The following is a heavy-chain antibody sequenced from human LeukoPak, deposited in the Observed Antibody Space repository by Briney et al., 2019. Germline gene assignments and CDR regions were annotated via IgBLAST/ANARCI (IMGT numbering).Heavy chain of an antibody. CDR2: IRSKTKSYAT. V-gene: IGHV3-73*01. D-gene: IGHD4-17*01. J-gene: IGHJ1*01. CDR1: GFTLSGSA. CDR3: SRADDYDDYERHFQD. Sequence: GGSLRLSCAASGFTLSGSAMHWVRQASGRGLEWVGRIRSKTKSYATAYVASVKGRFSVSRDDSKNTAYLQMNSLKTEDTGVYYCSRADDYDDYERHFQDWGQGTLVTVSP.